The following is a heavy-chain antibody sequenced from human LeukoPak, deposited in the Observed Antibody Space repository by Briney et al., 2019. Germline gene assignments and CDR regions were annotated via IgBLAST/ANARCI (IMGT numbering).Heavy chain of an antibody. Sequence: SETLSLTCTVSYGSIFSSSYYWGWIRQPPGKGLEWIGEINHSGSTNYNPSLKSRVTISVDTSKNQFSLKLSSVTAADTAVYYCASITGTTSSWFDPWGQGTLVTVSS. CDR2: INHSGST. CDR3: ASITGTTSSWFDP. J-gene: IGHJ5*02. D-gene: IGHD1-7*01. CDR1: YGSIFSSSYY. V-gene: IGHV4-39*07.